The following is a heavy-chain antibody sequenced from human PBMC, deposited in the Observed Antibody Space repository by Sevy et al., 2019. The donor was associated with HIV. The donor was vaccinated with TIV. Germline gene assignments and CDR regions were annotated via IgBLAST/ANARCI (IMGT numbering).Heavy chain of an antibody. J-gene: IGHJ4*02. D-gene: IGHD1-26*01. CDR3: ARDPHEIMLSGSYYLY. CDR1: GFIFSYYG. Sequence: GGSLRLSCAASGFIFSYYGMHWVRQAPGKGLEWVAVIWYDGSNTTYADSVKGRFTISRDNSKNILYLQMNSLRDEDTALYYCARDPHEIMLSGSYYLYWGQGTRVTVSS. CDR2: IWYDGSNT. V-gene: IGHV3-33*01.